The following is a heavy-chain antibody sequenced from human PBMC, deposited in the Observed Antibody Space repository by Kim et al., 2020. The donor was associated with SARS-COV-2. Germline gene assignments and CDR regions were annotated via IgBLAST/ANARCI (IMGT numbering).Heavy chain of an antibody. CDR3: ARAPPLGSRPRRIAAAGPFDY. J-gene: IGHJ4*02. CDR2: ISAYNGNT. CDR1: GYTFTSYG. D-gene: IGHD6-13*01. Sequence: ASVKVSCKASGYTFTSYGISWVRQAPGQGLEWMGWISAYNGNTNYAQKLQGRVTMTTDTSTSTAYMELRSLRSDDTAVYYCARAPPLGSRPRRIAAAGPFDYWGQGTLVTVSS. V-gene: IGHV1-18*01.